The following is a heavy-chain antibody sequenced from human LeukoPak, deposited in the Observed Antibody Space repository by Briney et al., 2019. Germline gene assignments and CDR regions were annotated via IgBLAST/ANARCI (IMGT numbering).Heavy chain of an antibody. CDR3: TRETPGGDYYDSSGYGTSY. CDR1: GFTFGDYA. Sequence: GGSLRLSCTASGFTFGDYAMNWVRQAPGKGPEWVGFIRSKPYGGTTEYAASVKGRFTISRDDSKSIAYLQMTSLKTEDTAVYYCTRETPGGDYYDSSGYGTSYWGQGTLVTVSS. D-gene: IGHD3-22*01. J-gene: IGHJ4*02. CDR2: IRSKPYGGTT. V-gene: IGHV3-49*04.